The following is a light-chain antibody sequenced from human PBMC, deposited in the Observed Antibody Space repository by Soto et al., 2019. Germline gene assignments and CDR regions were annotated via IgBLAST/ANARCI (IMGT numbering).Light chain of an antibody. CDR3: QQLTSYPRT. Sequence: DIQLTQSPSFLSASVGDRVTITCRASQGISSYLAWYQQKPGKAPKLLIYAASTLQSGVPSRFSVSGSGTELTLTLSSRQPEDFTTYYCQQLTSYPRTFGGGTKVEIK. CDR1: QGISSY. V-gene: IGKV1-9*01. CDR2: AAS. J-gene: IGKJ4*01.